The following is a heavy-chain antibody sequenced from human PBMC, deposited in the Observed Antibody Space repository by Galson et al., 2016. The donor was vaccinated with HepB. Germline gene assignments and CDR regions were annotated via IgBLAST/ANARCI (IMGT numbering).Heavy chain of an antibody. V-gene: IGHV1-3*01. CDR3: AREKGGKDY. J-gene: IGHJ4*02. CDR1: GYTFTNFA. Sequence: SVKVSCKASGYTFTNFAIHWVRQAPGQSLEWMGWISAGNGGTKYSQTFQDRVIFTSDSSASIAYMEMSRLTSNDTAVYHCAREKGGKDYWGQGTLVTVSS. CDR2: ISAGNGGT. D-gene: IGHD1-26*01.